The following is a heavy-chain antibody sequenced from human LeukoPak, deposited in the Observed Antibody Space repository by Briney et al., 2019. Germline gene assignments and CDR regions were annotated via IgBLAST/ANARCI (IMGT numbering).Heavy chain of an antibody. CDR2: ITTSDGNT. CDR1: GFTFSSYT. V-gene: IGHV3-23*01. CDR3: AKDRRNYGYFDY. Sequence: GGSLRLSCAASGFTFSSYTMSWVRQAPGKGLEWVSTITTSDGNTYYADSVKGRFTVSRDNSKNTLYLQMNSLRAEDTAVYYCAKDRRNYGYFDYWGQGTLVTVSS. J-gene: IGHJ4*02. D-gene: IGHD1-7*01.